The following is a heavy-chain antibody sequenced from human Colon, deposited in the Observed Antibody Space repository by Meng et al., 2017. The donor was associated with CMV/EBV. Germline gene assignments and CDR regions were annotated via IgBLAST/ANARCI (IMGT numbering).Heavy chain of an antibody. Sequence: GGSLRLSFGASGFIVSNTAMSWVRQAPGKGLEWVSVMYSGGTTYYADSVKGRFTISRDQSKNTLLLQMNRLRAEDTAVYYCARGTPVKYFDYWGQGTLVTVSS. D-gene: IGHD4-17*01. V-gene: IGHV3-53*01. J-gene: IGHJ4*02. CDR3: ARGTPVKYFDY. CDR1: GFIVSNTA. CDR2: MYSGGTT.